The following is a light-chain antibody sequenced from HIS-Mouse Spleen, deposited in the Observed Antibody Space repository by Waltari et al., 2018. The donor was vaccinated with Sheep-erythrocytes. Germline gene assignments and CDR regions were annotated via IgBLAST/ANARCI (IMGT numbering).Light chain of an antibody. J-gene: IGKJ2*01. CDR2: DAS. V-gene: IGKV1-33*01. CDR1: QDISNY. Sequence: DIQMTQSPSSLSASVGDRVTITCQASQDISNYLNWYQQKPRKAPKLLIYDASNLETGVPSRFSGSESGKESAFTISSLQPEDIETYYCQQYDNLPYTFGQGTKLEIK. CDR3: QQYDNLPYT.